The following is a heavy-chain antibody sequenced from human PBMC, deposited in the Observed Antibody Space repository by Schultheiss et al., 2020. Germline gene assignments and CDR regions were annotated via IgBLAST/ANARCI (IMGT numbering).Heavy chain of an antibody. V-gene: IGHV4-61*02. CDR2: IYTSGST. CDR3: ARKQLVGRYNWFDP. D-gene: IGHD6-6*01. J-gene: IGHJ5*02. CDR1: GGSISSGNYY. Sequence: SETLSLTCTVSGGSISSGNYYWGWIRKPAGKGLEWIGRIYTSGSTNYNPSLKSRVTISVDTSKNQFSLKLSSVTAADTAVYYCARKQLVGRYNWFDPWGQGTLVTVSS.